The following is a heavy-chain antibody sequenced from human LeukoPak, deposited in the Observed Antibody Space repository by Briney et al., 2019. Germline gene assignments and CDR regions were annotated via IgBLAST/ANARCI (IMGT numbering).Heavy chain of an antibody. CDR3: ARIHEYCNDGVCSDY. CDR1: GYAFTTYF. D-gene: IGHD2-8*01. J-gene: IGHJ4*02. Sequence: ASVKVSCKASGYAFTTYFIQWVRQAPGQGLEWMGIINPSDGTTSYAQKFQGRVTMTRDTSTSTVYMELRSLRSEDTAVFYCARIHEYCNDGVCSDYWGQGTLVTVSS. CDR2: INPSDGTT. V-gene: IGHV1-46*01.